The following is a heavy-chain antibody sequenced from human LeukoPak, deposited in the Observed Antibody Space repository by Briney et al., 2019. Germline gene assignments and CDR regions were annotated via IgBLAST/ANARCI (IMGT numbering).Heavy chain of an antibody. CDR1: GGSISSNSYY. J-gene: IGHJ4*02. Sequence: SETLSLTCAVSGGSISSNSYYWGWIRRPPGKGLEWIGSIYYSGSTYYNPSLKSRFTISVDTSKNQFSLKLSSVTAADTAVYYCARTRYYYNSRSYGAPYYFDYWGQGTLVTVSS. CDR2: IYYSGST. V-gene: IGHV4-39*01. D-gene: IGHD3-10*01. CDR3: ARTRYYYNSRSYGAPYYFDY.